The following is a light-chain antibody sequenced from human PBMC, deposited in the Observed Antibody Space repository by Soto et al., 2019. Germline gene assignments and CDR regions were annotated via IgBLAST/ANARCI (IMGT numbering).Light chain of an antibody. Sequence: DIQMTQSPSSLSASVGHTVTITCRASQDVRSDLGWYQQKPGKAPKRLIYAASRLQGGVPSRFSGSGSGTEFTLTIGSLQPEDSATYYCLQHDSFPYTFGQGTRLEI. V-gene: IGKV1-17*01. CDR3: LQHDSFPYT. CDR2: AAS. CDR1: QDVRSD. J-gene: IGKJ2*01.